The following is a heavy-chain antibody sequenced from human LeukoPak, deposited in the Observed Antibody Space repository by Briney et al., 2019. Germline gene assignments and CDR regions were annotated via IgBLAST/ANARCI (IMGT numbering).Heavy chain of an antibody. CDR1: GFTFSSYS. Sequence: GGSLRLSCAASGFTFSSYSMNWVRQAPGKGPEWVSSISSSSSYIYYADSVKGRFTISRDNAKNSLYLQMNSLRAEDTAVYYCARVDTAMVTYTYWGQGTLVTVSS. CDR3: ARVDTAMVTYTY. V-gene: IGHV3-21*01. CDR2: ISSSSSYI. J-gene: IGHJ4*02. D-gene: IGHD5-18*01.